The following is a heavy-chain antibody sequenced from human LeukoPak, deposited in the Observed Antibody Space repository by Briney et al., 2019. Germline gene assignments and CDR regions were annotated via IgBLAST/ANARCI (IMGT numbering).Heavy chain of an antibody. Sequence: GGSLRLSCAASGFTFSSYAMSWVRQAPGKGLEWVSAISSSGGSTYYADAVKGRFIISRDNSRNTLYLQMHSLGAEDTAVYYCANTIVRGVASMDVWGQGTTVTVSS. D-gene: IGHD3-10*01. CDR3: ANTIVRGVASMDV. J-gene: IGHJ6*02. V-gene: IGHV3-23*01. CDR1: GFTFSSYA. CDR2: ISSSGGST.